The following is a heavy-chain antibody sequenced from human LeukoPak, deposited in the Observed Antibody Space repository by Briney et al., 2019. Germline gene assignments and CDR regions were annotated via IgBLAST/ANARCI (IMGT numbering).Heavy chain of an antibody. D-gene: IGHD3-9*01. CDR2: ISTSGTTI. J-gene: IGHJ4*02. V-gene: IGHV3-11*01. CDR1: GFTFTDYY. CDR3: AKAKYDILTGYPDY. Sequence: GGSLRLSCAASGFTFTDYYMNWVRQAPGKGLEWVSYISTSGTTISYADSVQGRFTISRDNTKNSLYLQMNSLRAEDTAVYYCAKAKYDILTGYPDYWGQATLVTVSS.